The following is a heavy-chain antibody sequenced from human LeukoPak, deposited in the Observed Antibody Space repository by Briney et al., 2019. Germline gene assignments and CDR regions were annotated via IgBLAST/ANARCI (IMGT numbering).Heavy chain of an antibody. CDR1: GYSFTSYW. Sequence: AASTKISCKGSGYSFTSYWIGWVRQMPGKGLEWMGIIYPGDSDTRYSPSFQGQVTISADKSISTAYLQWSSLKASDTAMYYCARHSIVSYYYYYMDVWGKGTTLTV. D-gene: IGHD3-16*02. V-gene: IGHV5-51*01. CDR3: ARHSIVSYYYYYMDV. CDR2: IYPGDSDT. J-gene: IGHJ6*03.